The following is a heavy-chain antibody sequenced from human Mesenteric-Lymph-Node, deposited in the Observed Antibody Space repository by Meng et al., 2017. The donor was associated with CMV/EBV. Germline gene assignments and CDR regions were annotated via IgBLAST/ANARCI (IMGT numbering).Heavy chain of an antibody. V-gene: IGHV1-8*01. CDR2: MNPNNGDI. CDR3: AGGCCLRLFDRTNYWFDP. CDR1: FTSYD. J-gene: IGHJ5*02. Sequence: FTSYDINCVRQAARQAPEWMGWMNPNNGDIGYASTFQGSLTMTSDAFIRTVYMDMSSLKFENLAVYYWAGGCCLRLFDRTNYWFDPWGQGTLVTVSS. D-gene: IGHD3-16*01.